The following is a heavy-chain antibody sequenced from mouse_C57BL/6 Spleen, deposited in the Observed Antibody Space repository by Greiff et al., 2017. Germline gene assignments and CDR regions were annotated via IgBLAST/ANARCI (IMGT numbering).Heavy chain of an antibody. Sequence: EVKMVESGGGLVKPGGSLKLSCAASGFTFSSYTMSWVRQTPEKRLEWVATISGGGGNTYYPDSVKGRFTISRDNAKNTLYLQMSSLRSEDTALYYCASRTTVVPFDYWGQGTTLTVSS. CDR1: GFTFSSYT. D-gene: IGHD1-1*01. CDR3: ASRTTVVPFDY. CDR2: ISGGGGNT. J-gene: IGHJ2*01. V-gene: IGHV5-9*01.